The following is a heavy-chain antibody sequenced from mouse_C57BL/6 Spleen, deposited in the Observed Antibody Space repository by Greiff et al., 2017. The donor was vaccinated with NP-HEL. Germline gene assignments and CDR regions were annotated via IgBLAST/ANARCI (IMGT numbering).Heavy chain of an antibody. CDR3: ARRGDSSGYVFDY. CDR2: IYPGSGNT. V-gene: IGHV1-66*01. J-gene: IGHJ2*01. D-gene: IGHD3-2*02. CDR1: GYSFTSYY. Sequence: VQLQQSGPELVKPGASVKISCKASGYSFTSYYIHWVKQRPGQGLEWIGWIYPGSGNTKYNEKFKGQATLTADTSSSTAYMQLSSLTSEDSAVYYCARRGDSSGYVFDYWGQGTTLTVSS.